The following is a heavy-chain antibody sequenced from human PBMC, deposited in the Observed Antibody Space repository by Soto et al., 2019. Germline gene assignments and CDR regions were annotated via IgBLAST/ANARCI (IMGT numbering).Heavy chain of an antibody. CDR2: ISGGGGII. CDR1: GFAFSDYA. J-gene: IGHJ6*02. CDR3: TKGMVV. V-gene: IGHV3-23*01. Sequence: EVQLLESGGGLVQPGGSLRVSCAASGFAFSDYAMTWVRQAPGKGLEWVSSISGGGGIIYYADSVKGRFSISRDNSKNTLYLQMNSLRAEDTALYYCTKGMVVWGQGTTVTVSS.